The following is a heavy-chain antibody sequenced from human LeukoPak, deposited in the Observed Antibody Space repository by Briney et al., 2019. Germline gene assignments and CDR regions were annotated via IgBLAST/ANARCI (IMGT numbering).Heavy chain of an antibody. D-gene: IGHD4-17*01. Sequence: GGSLRLSCIASGFTFGDSAMSWVRQAPGKGLEWVSAISAGADSTYYADSVQGRFTISRDNSKNTLFLQMSGLRAEDTAVYFCARGAYGDYDSWGQGTLVTVSS. J-gene: IGHJ5*01. CDR2: ISAGADST. CDR3: ARGAYGDYDS. CDR1: GFTFGDSA. V-gene: IGHV3-23*01.